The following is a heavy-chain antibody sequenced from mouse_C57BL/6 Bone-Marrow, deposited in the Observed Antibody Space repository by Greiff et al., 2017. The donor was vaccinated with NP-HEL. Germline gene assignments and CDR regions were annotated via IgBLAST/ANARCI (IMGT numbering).Heavy chain of an antibody. Sequence: QVQLQQPGAELVMPGASVKLSCKASGYTFTSYWMHWVKQRPGQGLEWIGEIDPSDSYTNYNQKFKGKYTLTVDKSSSTAYMQLSSLTSEDSAVYYCARRRHWYFDVWGTGTTVTVSS. J-gene: IGHJ1*03. CDR1: GYTFTSYW. CDR3: ARRRHWYFDV. CDR2: IDPSDSYT. V-gene: IGHV1-69*01. D-gene: IGHD3-2*01.